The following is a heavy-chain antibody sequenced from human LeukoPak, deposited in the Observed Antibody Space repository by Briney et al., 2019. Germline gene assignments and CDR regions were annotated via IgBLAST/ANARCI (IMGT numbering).Heavy chain of an antibody. J-gene: IGHJ5*02. CDR3: AREEKGSSSDWFDP. CDR2: IYTSGYT. D-gene: IGHD6-13*01. CDR1: GGSISSGSYY. Sequence: SRTLSLTRTVSGGSISSGSYYWSWIRQPAGKGLEWIGRIYTSGYTNYNPSLKSRVTISVDTSKNQFSLKLSSVTAADTAVYYCAREEKGSSSDWFDPWGQGTLVTVSS. V-gene: IGHV4-61*02.